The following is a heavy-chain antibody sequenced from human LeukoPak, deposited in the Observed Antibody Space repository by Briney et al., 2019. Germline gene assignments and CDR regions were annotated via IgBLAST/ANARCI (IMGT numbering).Heavy chain of an antibody. CDR3: ARPQSSLRGFWYFDL. CDR1: GSSFSGAYY. Sequence: SETLSLTCTVSGSSFSGAYYWGWIRQSPGKGLEWIGSIYHSGSTYSNPSLESRVTISVDTSKNQFTLKLSSVTATDTAVYYCARPQSSLRGFWYFDLWGPGTLVTVSS. J-gene: IGHJ2*01. CDR2: IYHSGST. V-gene: IGHV4-38-2*02.